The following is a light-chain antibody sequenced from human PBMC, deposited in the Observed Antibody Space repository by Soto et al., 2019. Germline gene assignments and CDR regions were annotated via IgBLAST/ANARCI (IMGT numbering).Light chain of an antibody. CDR3: SSFTSSGTRV. Sequence: QSALTQPASVSGSPGQSITISCTGTSSDVGGYNYVSWYQQHPGKAPTVMIYEVSNRPSGVSDRFSGSKSGNTASLTISGLQVEDEADYYCSSFTSSGTRVFGTGTKVTVL. V-gene: IGLV2-14*01. CDR2: EVS. CDR1: SSDVGGYNY. J-gene: IGLJ1*01.